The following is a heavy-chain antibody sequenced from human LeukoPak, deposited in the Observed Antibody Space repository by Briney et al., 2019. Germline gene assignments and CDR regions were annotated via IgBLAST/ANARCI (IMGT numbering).Heavy chain of an antibody. V-gene: IGHV3-7*01. J-gene: IGHJ6*02. CDR3: AREDPKYYYYGMDA. CDR2: IKQDGSEK. CDR1: GFTFSSYW. Sequence: GGSLRLSCAASGFTFSSYWMSWVRQAPGKGLEWVANIKQDGSEKYYVDSVKGRFTISRDNAKNSLYLQMNSLRAEDTAVYYCAREDPKYYYYGMDAWGQGTTVTVSS.